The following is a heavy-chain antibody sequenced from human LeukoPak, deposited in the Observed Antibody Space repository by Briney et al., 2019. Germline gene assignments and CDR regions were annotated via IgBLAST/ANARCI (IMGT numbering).Heavy chain of an antibody. CDR2: ISSSGSTI. J-gene: IGHJ5*02. V-gene: IGHV3-11*01. D-gene: IGHD2-8*01. CDR1: GFTFSDYY. CDR3: ARDFGYCTNGVCSNWFDP. Sequence: GGSLRLSCAASGFTFSDYYMSWIRQAPGKWLEWVSYISSSGSTIYYADSVKGRFTISRDNAKNSLYLQMNSLRAEDTAVYYCARDFGYCTNGVCSNWFDPWGQGTLVTVSS.